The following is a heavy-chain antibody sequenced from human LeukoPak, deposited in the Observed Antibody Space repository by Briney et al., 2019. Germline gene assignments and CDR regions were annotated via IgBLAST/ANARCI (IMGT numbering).Heavy chain of an antibody. D-gene: IGHD3-10*01. CDR3: ARGERITMVRGALAEYFQH. Sequence: GGSLRLSCAASGFTFSSYEMNWVRQAPGKGLEWVSYISSSGSTIYYADSVKGRFTISRDNATNSLYLQMNSLRAEDTAVYYCARGERITMVRGALAEYFQHWGQGTLVTVSS. CDR1: GFTFSSYE. CDR2: ISSSGSTI. V-gene: IGHV3-48*03. J-gene: IGHJ1*01.